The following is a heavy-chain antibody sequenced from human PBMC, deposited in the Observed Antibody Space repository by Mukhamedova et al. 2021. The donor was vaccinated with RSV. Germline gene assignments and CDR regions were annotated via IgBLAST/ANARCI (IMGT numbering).Heavy chain of an antibody. CDR3: AKDTTPRGYSYGYLDY. V-gene: IGHV3-23*01. J-gene: IGHJ4*02. CDR2: ISGSGGST. Sequence: GKGLEWVSAISGSGGSTYYADSVKGRFTISRDNSKNTLYLQMNSLRAEDTAAYYCAKDTTPRGYSYGYLDYWGQGTLVTVSS. D-gene: IGHD5-18*01.